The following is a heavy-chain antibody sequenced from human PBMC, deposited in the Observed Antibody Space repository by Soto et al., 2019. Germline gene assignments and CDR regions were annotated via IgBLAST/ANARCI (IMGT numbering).Heavy chain of an antibody. Sequence: QVHLVQSGAEVKKPGSSVRVSCKASGGTFSTYSINWVRQVPGQGLEWMGRILPILDVANYAQNFQGRVTITVDKSTDTAYMAFGSLRSEDTAVYYCVGGSNSRLAYWGQGTLVTVSS. CDR1: GGTFSTYS. J-gene: IGHJ4*02. D-gene: IGHD6-25*01. CDR3: VGGSNSRLAY. CDR2: ILPILDVA. V-gene: IGHV1-69*02.